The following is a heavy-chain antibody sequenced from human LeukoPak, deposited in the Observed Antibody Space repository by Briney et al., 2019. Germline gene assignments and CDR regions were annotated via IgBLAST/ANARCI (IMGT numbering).Heavy chain of an antibody. J-gene: IGHJ4*02. CDR2: VDPEDGLT. CDR3: ATGVESSGSLGVLFFDQ. Sequence: ASVKVSCKASGYTFSDNYMSWIRQAPRKGLEWMGRVDPEDGLTKFAEKFQGRVTITADTSRDTAYMELTSLRYEDTAVYYCATGVESSGSLGVLFFDQWGQGTLVTVSS. V-gene: IGHV1-69-2*01. D-gene: IGHD3-10*01. CDR1: GYTFSDNY.